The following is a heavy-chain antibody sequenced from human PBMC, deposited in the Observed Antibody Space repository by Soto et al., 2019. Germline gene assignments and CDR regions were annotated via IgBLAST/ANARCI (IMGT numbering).Heavy chain of an antibody. V-gene: IGHV4-30-4*01. CDR1: GGSLSRGDYY. CDR2: IYYSGST. D-gene: IGHD5-18*01. J-gene: IGHJ4*02. Sequence: QVQLQESGPGLVKPSQTLSLTCTVSGGSLSRGDYYWSWIRQPPGKGLEWIGYIYYSGSTYYNPSLKSRVTTAVDTSKNQFSLKLSSVAAAATAVYYCARYNTAMANYFGYWGQGTLVTVSS. CDR3: ARYNTAMANYFGY.